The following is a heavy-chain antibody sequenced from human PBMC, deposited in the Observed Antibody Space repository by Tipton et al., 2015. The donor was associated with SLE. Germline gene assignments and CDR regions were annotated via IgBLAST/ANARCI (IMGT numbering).Heavy chain of an antibody. CDR3: ARGSRYCDSSGYHWYLDL. J-gene: IGHJ2*01. D-gene: IGHD3-22*01. CDR1: GGSISSYY. Sequence: TLSLTCTVSGGSISSYYWSWIRQPPGKGLEWIGYIYYSGSTNYNPSLKSRVTISVDTSKNQFSLKLSSVAAADTAVYYCARGSRYCDSSGYHWYLDLWGRGTLVTVSS. V-gene: IGHV4-59*01. CDR2: IYYSGST.